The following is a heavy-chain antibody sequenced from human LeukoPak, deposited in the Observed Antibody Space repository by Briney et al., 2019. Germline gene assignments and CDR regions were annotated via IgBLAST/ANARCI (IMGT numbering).Heavy chain of an antibody. J-gene: IGHJ4*02. CDR1: GDSITSGNW. D-gene: IGHD6-6*01. CDR3: ARSVAARQYVF. V-gene: IGHV4-4*02. Sequence: SETLSLTCTVSGDSITSGNWWSWVRQSPGKGLEWIGDIHHTGSTNYNPSPKIRVTLSIDKARNQFSLKLTSVTAADTAVYYCARSVAARQYVFWGQGALVTVSS. CDR2: IHHTGST.